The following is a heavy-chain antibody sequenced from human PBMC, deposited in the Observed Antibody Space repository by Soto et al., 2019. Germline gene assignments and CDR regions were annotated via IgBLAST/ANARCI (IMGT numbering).Heavy chain of an antibody. CDR3: ARHQGDDPLGELSRRFDY. CDR1: GGSISSSSYY. J-gene: IGHJ4*02. CDR2: IYYSGST. D-gene: IGHD3-16*02. V-gene: IGHV4-39*01. Sequence: SETLSLTCTVSGGSISSSSYYWGWIRQPPGKGLEWIGSIYYSGSTYYNPSLKSRVTISVDTSKNQFSLKLSSVTAADTAVYYCARHQGDDPLGELSRRFDYWGQGTLVTVSS.